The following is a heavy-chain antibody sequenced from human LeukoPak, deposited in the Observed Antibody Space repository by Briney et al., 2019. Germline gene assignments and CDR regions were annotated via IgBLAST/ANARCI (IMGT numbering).Heavy chain of an antibody. V-gene: IGHV1-2*02. CDR1: GYTFTGYY. CDR3: ARVGPCSGGSCYSRFSEYYYYGMDV. CDR2: INPNSGGT. J-gene: IGHJ6*02. D-gene: IGHD2-15*01. Sequence: ASVKVSCKASGYTFTGYYMHWVRQAPEQGLEWMGWINPNSGGTNYAQKFQGRVTMTRDTSISTAYMELSRLRSDDTAVYYCARVGPCSGGSCYSRFSEYYYYGMDVWGQGTTVTVSS.